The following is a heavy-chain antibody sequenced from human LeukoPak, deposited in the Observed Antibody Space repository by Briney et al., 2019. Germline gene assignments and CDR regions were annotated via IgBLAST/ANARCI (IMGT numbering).Heavy chain of an antibody. CDR3: ARRFNSGNDDVFDI. Sequence: SETLTLTCTVSGGSISGNAWNWVRQPGGKGLEWIGRILTSGDTVYNPSLESRVTMSLDTSKNQFSLKLNSLTAADTAVYYCARRFNSGNDDVFDIWGQGTMVAVSS. V-gene: IGHV4-4*07. J-gene: IGHJ3*02. CDR1: GGSISGNA. CDR2: ILTSGDT. D-gene: IGHD1-1*01.